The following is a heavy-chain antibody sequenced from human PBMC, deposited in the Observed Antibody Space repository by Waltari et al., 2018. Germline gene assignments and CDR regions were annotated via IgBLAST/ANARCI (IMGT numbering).Heavy chain of an antibody. V-gene: IGHV3-30*02. J-gene: IGHJ4*02. CDR2: IWFVGSDK. D-gene: IGHD2-2*02. CDR3: AKDAFGNTYLDF. Sequence: QVNLVESGGGVVQPGGSLRLSCATSGFTFSNFGMHWVRQAPGKGLGWWALIWFVGSDKFYADSVRGRFTISRDNSARTLYLDMDSLRLDDTAMYYCAKDAFGNTYLDFWGQGTLVTVSS. CDR1: GFTFSNFG.